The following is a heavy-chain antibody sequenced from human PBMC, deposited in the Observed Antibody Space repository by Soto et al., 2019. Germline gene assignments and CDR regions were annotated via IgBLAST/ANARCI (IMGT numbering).Heavy chain of an antibody. CDR2: ISGSGGST. J-gene: IGHJ4*02. CDR1: GFTFSSYA. CDR3: AKDFGGYSSSWYGY. Sequence: GGSLRLSCAASGFTFSSYAMSWVRQAPGKGLEWVSAISGSGGSTYYADSVKGRFTISRDNSKNKLYLQMNSLRAEDTAVYYGAKDFGGYSSSWYGYWGQGTLVTVSS. V-gene: IGHV3-23*01. D-gene: IGHD6-13*01.